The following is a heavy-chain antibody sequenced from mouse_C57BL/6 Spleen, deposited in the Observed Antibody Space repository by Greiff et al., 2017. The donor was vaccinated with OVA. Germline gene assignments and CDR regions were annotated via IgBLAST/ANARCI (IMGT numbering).Heavy chain of an antibody. V-gene: IGHV1-15*01. CDR1: GYTFTDYE. J-gene: IGHJ1*03. D-gene: IGHD1-1*01. CDR3: TRPYYGSSWYFDV. Sequence: VQLQQSGAELVRPGASVTLSCKASGYTFTDYEMHWVKQTPVHGLEWIGAIDPETGGTAYNQKFKGKAILTADKSSSTAYMELRSLTSEDSAVYYCTRPYYGSSWYFDVWGTGTTVTVPS. CDR2: IDPETGGT.